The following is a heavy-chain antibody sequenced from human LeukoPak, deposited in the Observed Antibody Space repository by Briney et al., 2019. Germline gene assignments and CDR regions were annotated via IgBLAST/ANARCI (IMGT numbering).Heavy chain of an antibody. CDR1: GFTFSTYW. CDR3: TRGAEGHNYGELDS. V-gene: IGHV3-74*01. CDR2: IHYDGTYT. D-gene: IGHD5-18*01. J-gene: IGHJ5*01. Sequence: GGSLRLSCAASGFTFSTYWMHWVRHTPGKGLVWLSRIHYDGTYTTYVDSVRGRLTISRDNTKSTLYLQMNSLRADDTAVYYCTRGAEGHNYGELDSWGQGTLVTVSS.